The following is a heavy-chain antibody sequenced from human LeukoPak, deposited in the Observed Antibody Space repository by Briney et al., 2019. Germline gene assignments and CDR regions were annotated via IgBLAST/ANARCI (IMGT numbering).Heavy chain of an antibody. J-gene: IGHJ4*02. V-gene: IGHV1-24*01. CDR3: ATDRPRLLWFGELLLVY. CDR2: FDPEDGET. D-gene: IGHD3-10*01. CDR1: GYTLTELS. Sequence: ASVKVSCKVSGYTLTELSIHWVRQAPGKGLEWVGGFDPEDGETIYAQKFQGRVTMTEDTSTDTAYMELSRLRSEDKGVYYCATDRPRLLWFGELLLVYWGQGTLVTVSS.